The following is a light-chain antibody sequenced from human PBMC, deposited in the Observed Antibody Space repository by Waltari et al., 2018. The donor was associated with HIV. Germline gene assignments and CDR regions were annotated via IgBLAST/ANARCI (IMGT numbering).Light chain of an antibody. CDR1: SSDVGGYNH. V-gene: IGLV2-14*03. J-gene: IGLJ1*01. Sequence: QSALTQPASVSGSPGQSITISCTGTSSDVGGYNHVSWYQQHPGTAPKLMIFGVSNRPSGVSKSFCGSKSGNTASLTISGLQAEDEADYYGSSYTRSSTLVVFGTGTKVTVL. CDR2: GVS. CDR3: SSYTRSSTLVV.